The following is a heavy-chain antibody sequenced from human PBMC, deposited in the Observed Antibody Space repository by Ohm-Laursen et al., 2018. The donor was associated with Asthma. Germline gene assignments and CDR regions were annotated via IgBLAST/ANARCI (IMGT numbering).Heavy chain of an antibody. CDR2: MSYDGINK. CDR3: ARARGDLGYCTNGVCPFYGMDV. D-gene: IGHD2-8*01. CDR1: GFNFNSSA. V-gene: IGHV3-30-3*01. J-gene: IGHJ6*02. Sequence: SLRLSCAASGFNFNSSAMHWVRQAPGKGLEWVAVMSYDGINKYHAASVQGRFTISRDNSKSTLFLQMSSLRSEDTAVYYCARARGDLGYCTNGVCPFYGMDVWGQGTTVTVSS.